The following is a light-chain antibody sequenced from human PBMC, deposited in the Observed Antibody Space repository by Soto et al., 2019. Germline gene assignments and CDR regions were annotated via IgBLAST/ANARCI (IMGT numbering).Light chain of an antibody. J-gene: IGLJ6*01. CDR3: SSYTTRSTLV. CDR1: SSDVGANKL. Sequence: QSVLTQPASVSGSPGQSITISCIGTSSDVGANKLVSWYQQYPGKVPRLVTFDVTHRPPGISDRFSGSKSANTASLTISGLQAADEAFYYCSSYTTRSTLVFGGGTKVTVL. V-gene: IGLV2-14*02. CDR2: DVT.